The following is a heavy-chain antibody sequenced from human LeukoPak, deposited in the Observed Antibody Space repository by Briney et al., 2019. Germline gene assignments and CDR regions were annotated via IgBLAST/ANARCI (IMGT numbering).Heavy chain of an antibody. D-gene: IGHD3-3*01. V-gene: IGHV3-30*04. CDR1: GFTFSSYA. CDR2: ISYDGSNK. J-gene: IGHJ4*02. CDR3: AKRSISEGLRFLEWLSYPYYFDY. Sequence: PGGSLRLSCAASGFTFSSYAMHWVRQAPGKGLEWVAFISYDGSNKYYADSVKGRFTISRDNSKNTLYLQMNSLRAEDTAVYYCAKRSISEGLRFLEWLSYPYYFDYWGQGTLVTVSS.